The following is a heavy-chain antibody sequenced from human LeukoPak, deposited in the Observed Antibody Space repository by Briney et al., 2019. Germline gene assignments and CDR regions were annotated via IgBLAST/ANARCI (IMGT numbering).Heavy chain of an antibody. D-gene: IGHD4-17*01. CDR1: GGSISSSNW. J-gene: IGHJ4*02. CDR2: TYHSGST. Sequence: PGTLSLTCTVSGGSISSSNWWTWVRQPPGEGLEWIGETYHSGSTNYNPSLVSRVTISVDKSKNQFSLKLTSVTAADTAVYYCARRTTVTNLFDYWGQGTLVTVSS. V-gene: IGHV4-4*03. CDR3: ARRTTVTNLFDY.